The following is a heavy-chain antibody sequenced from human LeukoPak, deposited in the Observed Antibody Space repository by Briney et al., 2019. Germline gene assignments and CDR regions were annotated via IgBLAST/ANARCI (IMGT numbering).Heavy chain of an antibody. CDR2: IYTSGST. D-gene: IGHD6-6*01. V-gene: IGHV4-61*02. CDR1: GGSISSGSYY. J-gene: IGHJ4*02. CDR3: ARNGEYSTSRYFDY. Sequence: SETLSLTCTVSGGSISSGSYYWSWIRQPAGKGLEWIGRIYTSGSTNYGPSLKSRVTISIDTSKNQFSLKLSSVTAADTAVYYCARNGEYSTSRYFDYRGQGTLVIVSS.